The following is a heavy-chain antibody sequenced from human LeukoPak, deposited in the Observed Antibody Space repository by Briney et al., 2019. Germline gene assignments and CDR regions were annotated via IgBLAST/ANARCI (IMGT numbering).Heavy chain of an antibody. CDR3: ARTTEGGYTYDYFYYYYMDV. J-gene: IGHJ6*03. CDR2: IYYSGST. CDR1: GGSISSYY. V-gene: IGHV4-59*01. Sequence: SETLSLTCTVSGGSISSYYWSWIRQPPGKGLEWIGYIYYSGSTNYNPSLKSRVTISVDMSKNQFSLKLSSVTAADTAVYYCARTTEGGYTYDYFYYYYMDVWGKGTTVTISS. D-gene: IGHD5-18*01.